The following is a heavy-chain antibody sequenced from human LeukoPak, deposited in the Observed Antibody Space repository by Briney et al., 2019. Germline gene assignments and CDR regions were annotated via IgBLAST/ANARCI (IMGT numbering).Heavy chain of an antibody. Sequence: ASVKVSCKASGYTFTSYDINWVRQATGQGLEWMGWMNPNSGNTGYAQKFQGRVTMTRNTSISTAYMELSSLRSEDTAVYYCARGTTAVAFLDYWGQGTLVTVSS. CDR1: GYTFTSYD. CDR2: MNPNSGNT. V-gene: IGHV1-8*01. J-gene: IGHJ4*02. D-gene: IGHD6-19*01. CDR3: ARGTTAVAFLDY.